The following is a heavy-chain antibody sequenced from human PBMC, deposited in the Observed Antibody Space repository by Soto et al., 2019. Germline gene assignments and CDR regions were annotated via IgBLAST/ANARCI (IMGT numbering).Heavy chain of an antibody. J-gene: IGHJ4*02. CDR2: IFHGDSDT. D-gene: IGHD4-4*01. V-gene: IGHV5-51*01. Sequence: PGESLKISCKASGYNFGAYWFGWVRQMPGRGVEWMGIIFHGDSDTKYTPSLEGQVTISVDKSMSAVYLQWRSLKASDTATYFCARGGFTVTQLDYWGQGTLVTVSS. CDR3: ARGGFTVTQLDY. CDR1: GYNFGAYW.